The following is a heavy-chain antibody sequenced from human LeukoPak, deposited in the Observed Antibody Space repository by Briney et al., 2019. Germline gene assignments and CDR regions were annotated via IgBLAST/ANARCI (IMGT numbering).Heavy chain of an antibody. J-gene: IGHJ4*02. D-gene: IGHD2-2*01. CDR2: IRYDGSNK. Sequence: GGSLRLSCAASGFTFSSYGMHWVRQAPGKGLEWVAFIRYDGSNKYYADSVKGRFTISRDNSKNTLYLQMNSLRAEDTAVYYCATEGDCSSTSCSSIDYWGQGTLVTVSS. CDR3: ATEGDCSSTSCSSIDY. CDR1: GFTFSSYG. V-gene: IGHV3-30*02.